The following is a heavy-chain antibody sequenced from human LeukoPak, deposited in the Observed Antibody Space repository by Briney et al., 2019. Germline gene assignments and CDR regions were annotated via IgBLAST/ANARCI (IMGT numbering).Heavy chain of an antibody. J-gene: IGHJ3*02. V-gene: IGHV1-3*01. CDR2: INAGNGNT. D-gene: IGHD5-12*01. CDR3: ARAQGGYDFAAFDI. CDR1: GYTFNTYA. Sequence: ASVKVSCKASGYTFNTYAIHWVRQAPGQRPEWMGWINAGNGNTKSSQKFQGRVTLTRDKSASTAYMELSSLTSEDTAVYYCARAQGGYDFAAFDIWGQGTVVTV.